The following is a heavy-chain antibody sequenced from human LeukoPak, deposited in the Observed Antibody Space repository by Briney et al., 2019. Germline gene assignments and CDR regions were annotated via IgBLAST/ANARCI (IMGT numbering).Heavy chain of an antibody. J-gene: IGHJ4*02. Sequence: ASVKVSCKASGNTFTSYGISWVRQAPGQGLEWMGWISAYTGHTDYPQKLQGRVTMTMDTSTSTTYMDLRSLRSEDTAVYYCARSFSSGWYFDYWGQGTLGPVSS. CDR2: ISAYTGHT. CDR3: ARSFSSGWYFDY. CDR1: GNTFTSYG. D-gene: IGHD6-19*01. V-gene: IGHV1-18*04.